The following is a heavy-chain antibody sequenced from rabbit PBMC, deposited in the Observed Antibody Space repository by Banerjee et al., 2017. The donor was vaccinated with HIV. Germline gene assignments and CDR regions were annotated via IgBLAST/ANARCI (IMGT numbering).Heavy chain of an antibody. J-gene: IGHJ4*01. D-gene: IGHD7-1*01. CDR3: ASNAGYPGYTYTNL. CDR1: GFSFSSSYY. Sequence: QSLEESGGDLVKPGASLTLTCTASGFSFSSSYYMCWVRQAPGKGLEWIACIYAGNSNTYYASWAKGRFTISKTSSTTVTLQMTSLTAADTATYFCASNAGYPGYTYTNLWGQGTLVTVS. CDR2: IYAGNSNT. V-gene: IGHV1S40*01.